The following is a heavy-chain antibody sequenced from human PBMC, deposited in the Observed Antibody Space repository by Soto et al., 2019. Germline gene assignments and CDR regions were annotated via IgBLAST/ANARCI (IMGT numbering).Heavy chain of an antibody. CDR1: GGTFSSYA. Sequence: SVKVSCKASGGTFSSYAISWVRPAPGQGLEWMGGIIPIFGTENYAQKFQGRGTMTRDTSISTAYMELSRLRSDDTAVYYCARSRMVRFLEGTNWFDPWGEGTLVTVSS. V-gene: IGHV1-69*05. D-gene: IGHD3-3*01. J-gene: IGHJ5*02. CDR3: ARSRMVRFLEGTNWFDP. CDR2: IIPIFGTE.